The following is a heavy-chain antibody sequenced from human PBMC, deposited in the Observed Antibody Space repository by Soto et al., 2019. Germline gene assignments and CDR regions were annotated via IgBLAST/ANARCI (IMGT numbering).Heavy chain of an antibody. J-gene: IGHJ3*02. V-gene: IGHV1-58*01. D-gene: IGHD3-22*01. CDR3: AASSKWLFSGAFDI. CDR1: GFTFTSSA. CDR2: IVVGSGNT. Sequence: GASVKVSCKASGFTFTSSAVQWVRQARGQRLEWIGWIVVGSGNTNYAQKFQERVTITRDMSTSTAYMELSSLRSEDTAVYYCAASSKWLFSGAFDIWGQGTMVTVSS.